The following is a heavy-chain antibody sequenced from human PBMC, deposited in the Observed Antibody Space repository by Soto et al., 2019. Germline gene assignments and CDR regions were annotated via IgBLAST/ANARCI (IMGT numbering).Heavy chain of an antibody. CDR2: VIPVLTTT. J-gene: IGHJ6*02. V-gene: IGHV1-69*08. Sequence: QVRLVQSGAEVKKSGSSVKVSCMASGGTFSSYTVNWLRQAPGRGLEWMGRVIPVLTTTDYAQKFRGRVTITADKSANAVYMELTSLSSEDTAIYYCARRRYCGYDCYHKHYYGMDVWGRGTTVTVAS. D-gene: IGHD2-21*02. CDR3: ARRRYCGYDCYHKHYYGMDV. CDR1: GGTFSSYT.